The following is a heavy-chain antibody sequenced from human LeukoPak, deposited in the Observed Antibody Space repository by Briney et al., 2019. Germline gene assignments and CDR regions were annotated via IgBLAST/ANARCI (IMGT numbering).Heavy chain of an antibody. D-gene: IGHD1-14*01. CDR1: GFTFSSNY. CDR2: IYSGGST. V-gene: IGHV3-66*01. Sequence: GGSLRLSCAASGFTFSSNYMSWVRQVPGKGLEWVSVIYSGGSTSYSDAVKGRCSVSRDDSNNRGYLQMTSLRVEDTAVYYCAGSITTLGAFDYWGQGTLVTVSS. J-gene: IGHJ4*02. CDR3: AGSITTLGAFDY.